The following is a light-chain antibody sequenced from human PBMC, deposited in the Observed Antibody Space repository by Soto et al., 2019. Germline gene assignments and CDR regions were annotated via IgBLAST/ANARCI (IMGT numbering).Light chain of an antibody. CDR2: EVS. Sequence: QSALAQPPSASGSPGQSVTISCAGTSNDVGGYNLVSWYQQHPGKAPKLMIFEVSKRPSGVPDRFSGSKSGNTASLTVSGLQAEDEAEYYCSSYAGNNIFYVFGTGTKVTVL. CDR3: SSYAGNNIFYV. J-gene: IGLJ1*01. CDR1: SNDVGGYNL. V-gene: IGLV2-8*01.